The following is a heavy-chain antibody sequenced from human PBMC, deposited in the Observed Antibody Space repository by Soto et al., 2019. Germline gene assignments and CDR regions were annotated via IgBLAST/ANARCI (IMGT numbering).Heavy chain of an antibody. D-gene: IGHD2-21*02. CDR1: GGSISSYY. J-gene: IGHJ6*02. V-gene: IGHV4-59*01. CDR2: MYNTGST. Sequence: SETLSLTCTVSGGSISSYYWSWLRQPPGKGLEWIGYMYNTGSTIYNPSLKSRVTISVDTSKNQFSLKLNSVTAVDTAVYYCARDLWGYCGADCYPMDVWGQGTTVTVS. CDR3: ARDLWGYCGADCYPMDV.